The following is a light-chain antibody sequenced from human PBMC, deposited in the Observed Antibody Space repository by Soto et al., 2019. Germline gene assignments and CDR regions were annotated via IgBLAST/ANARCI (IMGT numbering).Light chain of an antibody. CDR1: QSISYW. CDR2: KAS. Sequence: DIQMTQSPSTLSASVGDRVTITCRASQSISYWLAWYQQKPGKAPKLLIYKASSLESGVPSRFSGSGSGTEFTLTISSLQPDDFATYYCQQYNNYSWTFGQGTKVEIK. V-gene: IGKV1-5*03. CDR3: QQYNNYSWT. J-gene: IGKJ1*01.